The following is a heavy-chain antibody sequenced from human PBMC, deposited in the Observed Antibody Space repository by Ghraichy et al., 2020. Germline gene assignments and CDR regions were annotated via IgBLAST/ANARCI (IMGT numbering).Heavy chain of an antibody. Sequence: GGSLRLSCAASGFTFSSYAMSWVRQAPGKGLEWVSAISGSGGSTYYADSVKGRFTISSDNSKNPLYLQMNSLRAEDTAVYYCAKSSKAGSVTAAFDIWGQGTMVTVSS. CDR1: GFTFSSYA. CDR2: ISGSGGST. V-gene: IGHV3-23*01. D-gene: IGHD2-21*02. CDR3: AKSSKAGSVTAAFDI. J-gene: IGHJ3*02.